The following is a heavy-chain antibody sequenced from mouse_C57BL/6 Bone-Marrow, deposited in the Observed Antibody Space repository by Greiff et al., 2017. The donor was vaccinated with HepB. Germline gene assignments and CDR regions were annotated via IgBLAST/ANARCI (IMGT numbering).Heavy chain of an antibody. Sequence: GGGLVQPKGSLKLSCAASGFSFNTYAMNWVRQAPGKGLEWVARIRSKSNNYATYYADSVKDRFTISRDDSESMLYLQMNNLKTEDTAMYYCVRPPSVVERDYYAMDYWGQGTSVTVSS. V-gene: IGHV10-1*01. CDR1: GFSFNTYA. J-gene: IGHJ4*01. CDR2: IRSKSNNYAT. D-gene: IGHD1-1*01. CDR3: VRPPSVVERDYYAMDY.